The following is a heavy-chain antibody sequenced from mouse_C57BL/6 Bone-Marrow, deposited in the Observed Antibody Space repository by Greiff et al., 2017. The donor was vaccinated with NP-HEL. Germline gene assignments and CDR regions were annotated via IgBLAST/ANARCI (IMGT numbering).Heavy chain of an antibody. V-gene: IGHV11-2*01. D-gene: IGHD1-1*01. CDR3: MRYGSSYWYFDV. Sequence: EVKLMETGGGLVQPGGSRGLSCEGSGFTFSGFWMSWVRQTPGKTLEWIGDINSDGSAINYAPSIKDRFTIFRDNDKSTLYLQMSHVRSEDTATYFCMRYGSSYWYFDVWGTGTAVTVSS. CDR2: INSDGSAI. J-gene: IGHJ1*03. CDR1: GFTFSGFW.